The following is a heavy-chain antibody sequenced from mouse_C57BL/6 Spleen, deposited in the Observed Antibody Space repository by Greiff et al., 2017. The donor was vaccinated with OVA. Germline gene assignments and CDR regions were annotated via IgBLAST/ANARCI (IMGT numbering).Heavy chain of an antibody. CDR3: ASPYYYGSSLFDY. D-gene: IGHD1-1*01. J-gene: IGHJ2*01. V-gene: IGHV1-64*01. CDR2: IHPNSGST. Sequence: QVQLQQPGAELVKPGASVKLSCKASGYTFTSYWMHWVKQRPGQGLEWIGMIHPNSGSTNYNEKFKSKATLTVDKSSSTAYMQHSSLTSEDTAVYYGASPYYYGSSLFDYWGQGTTLTVSS. CDR1: GYTFTSYW.